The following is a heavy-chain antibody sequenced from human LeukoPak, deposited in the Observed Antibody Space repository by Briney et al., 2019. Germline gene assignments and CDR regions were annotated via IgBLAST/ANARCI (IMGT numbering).Heavy chain of an antibody. D-gene: IGHD6-13*01. J-gene: IGHJ3*02. CDR1: GYSFTSYW. CDR2: IYPGDSAT. Sequence: GESLKISCKGSGYSFTSYWIGWVRQMPGKGLEWMGIIYPGDSATRYSPSFQGQVTISADKSISTAYLQWSSLKASDTAMYYCARPAPSGIAAAGKVDIWGQGTMVTVSS. V-gene: IGHV5-51*01. CDR3: ARPAPSGIAAAGKVDI.